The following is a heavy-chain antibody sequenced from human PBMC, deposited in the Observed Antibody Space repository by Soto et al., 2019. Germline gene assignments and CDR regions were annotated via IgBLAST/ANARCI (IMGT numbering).Heavy chain of an antibody. CDR3: ARTIAAAGTAYFDY. CDR2: IWYDGSNK. CDR1: GFTFSSYG. J-gene: IGHJ4*02. Sequence: GGSLRLSCAASGFTFSSYGMHWVRQAPGKGLEWVAVIWYDGSNKYYADSVKGRFTISRDNSKNTLYLQMNSLRAEDTAVYYCARTIAAAGTAYFDYWGQGTLVTVSS. D-gene: IGHD6-13*01. V-gene: IGHV3-33*01.